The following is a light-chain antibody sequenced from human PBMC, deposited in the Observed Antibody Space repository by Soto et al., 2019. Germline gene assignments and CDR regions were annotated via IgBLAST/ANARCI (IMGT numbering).Light chain of an antibody. J-gene: IGKJ1*01. CDR3: QQYNNWPPAGT. Sequence: TQSPSFLSVSPGERATLSCRASQSVSSYLAWYQQKPGQAPRLLIYDASNRATGIPARFSGSGSGTEFTLTISSLQSEDFAVYYCQQYNNWPPAGTFGQGTKVDIK. V-gene: IGKV3D-15*01. CDR1: QSVSSY. CDR2: DAS.